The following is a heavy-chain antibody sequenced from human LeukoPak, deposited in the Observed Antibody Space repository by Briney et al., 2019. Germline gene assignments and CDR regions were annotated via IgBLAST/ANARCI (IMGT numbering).Heavy chain of an antibody. CDR3: AKSLSIAVAGTPLDAFDI. CDR2: IRWDGGSI. J-gene: IGHJ3*02. V-gene: IGHV3-9*01. CDR1: GFTFDDYA. Sequence: GGSLRLSCAVSGFTFDDYAMHWVRQAPGKGLEWVAGIRWDGGSICYADSVKGRFTISRDNAKNSLSLQMNSLRAEDTALYYCAKSLSIAVAGTPLDAFDIWGRGTMVTVSS. D-gene: IGHD6-19*01.